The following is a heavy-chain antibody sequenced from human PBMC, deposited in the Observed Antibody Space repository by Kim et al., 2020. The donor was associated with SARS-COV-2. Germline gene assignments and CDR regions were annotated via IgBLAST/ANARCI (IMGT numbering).Heavy chain of an antibody. CDR3: AREKSGLYYGSGSYYPQYYYGMDV. CDR2: ISSSSSTI. D-gene: IGHD3-10*01. Sequence: GGSLRLSCAASGFTFSSYSMNWVRQAPGKGLEWVSYISSSSSTIYYADSVKGRFTISRDNAKNSLYLQMNSLRDEDTAVYYCAREKSGLYYGSGSYYPQYYYGMDVWGQGTTVTVSS. V-gene: IGHV3-48*02. CDR1: GFTFSSYS. J-gene: IGHJ6*02.